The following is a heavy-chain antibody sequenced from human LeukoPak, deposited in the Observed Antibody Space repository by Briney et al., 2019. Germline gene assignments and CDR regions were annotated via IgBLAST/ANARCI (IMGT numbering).Heavy chain of an antibody. CDR2: ISYDGSND. J-gene: IGHJ4*02. CDR1: GFTFSSYP. CDR3: APALGTPSFDF. D-gene: IGHD2-2*01. V-gene: IGHV3-30-3*01. Sequence: GGSLRLSCAASGFTFSSYPMHWVRQAPGKGLEWVAVISYDGSNDYYADSAKGRFTISRDNSQNTLYLQMNSLRPEDTAVYYCAPALGTPSFDFWGQGTLVTVSS.